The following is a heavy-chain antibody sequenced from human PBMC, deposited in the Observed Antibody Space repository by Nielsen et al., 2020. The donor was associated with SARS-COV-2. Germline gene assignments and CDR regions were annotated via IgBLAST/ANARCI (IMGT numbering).Heavy chain of an antibody. CDR3: ARPHDDRYYYMDV. J-gene: IGHJ6*03. D-gene: IGHD1-1*01. CDR1: GFTVSSNY. V-gene: IGHV3-66*04. Sequence: GESLKISCAASGFTVSSNYISWVRQAPGKGLEWVSVIYSGGSAYYADSVKGRFTISRDNSKNTLYLQMNSLRAEDTAVYYCARPHDDRYYYMDVWGKGTTVTVSS. CDR2: IYSGGSA.